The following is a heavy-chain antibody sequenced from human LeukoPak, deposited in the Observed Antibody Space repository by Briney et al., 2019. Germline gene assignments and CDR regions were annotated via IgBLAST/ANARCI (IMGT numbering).Heavy chain of an antibody. V-gene: IGHV3-74*01. Sequence: GGSLRLSCAASGFTFSSYAMSWVRQGPGKGLVWVSRIDTGGSNTLYADSVRGRFTISRDNAKNTLYLQMNSLRVEDTAMYYCARVGREYSNSSPPDYWGQGTLVTVSS. CDR1: GFTFSSYA. CDR3: ARVGREYSNSSPPDY. J-gene: IGHJ4*02. D-gene: IGHD6-6*01. CDR2: IDTGGSNT.